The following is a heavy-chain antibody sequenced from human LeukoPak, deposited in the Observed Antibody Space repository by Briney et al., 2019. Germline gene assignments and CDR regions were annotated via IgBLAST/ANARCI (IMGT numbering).Heavy chain of an antibody. J-gene: IGHJ4*02. Sequence: SETLSLTCAVYGGSFSGHYWSWIRQPPGKGLEWIGEINHSGSTNYNPSLKSRVTISVDTSKNQFSLKLSSVTAADTAVYYCARSGYKSWGQGTLVTVSS. V-gene: IGHV4-34*01. CDR3: ARSGYKS. CDR1: GGSFSGHY. D-gene: IGHD5-12*01. CDR2: INHSGST.